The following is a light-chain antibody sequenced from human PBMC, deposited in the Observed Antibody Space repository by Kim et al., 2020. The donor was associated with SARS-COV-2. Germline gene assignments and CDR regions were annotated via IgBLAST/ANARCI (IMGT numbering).Light chain of an antibody. Sequence: QTATVTWTGNSNNVGNQGAAWLQQHQGHPPKLLSYRNNNRPSGISERLSASRSGNTASLTITGLQPEDEADYYCSAWDSSLSARVFGGGTQLTVL. CDR3: SAWDSSLSARV. V-gene: IGLV10-54*01. CDR2: RNN. J-gene: IGLJ3*02. CDR1: SNNVGNQG.